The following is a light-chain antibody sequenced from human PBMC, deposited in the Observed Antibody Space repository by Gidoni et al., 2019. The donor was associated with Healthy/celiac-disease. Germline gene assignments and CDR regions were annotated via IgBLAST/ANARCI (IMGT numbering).Light chain of an antibody. CDR1: QSVSSSY. CDR3: QQYGSSPYT. Sequence: ELVLTQSPGTLSLSTGERATLSCRASQSVSSSYLAWYQQKPGQAPRLLIYGASSRATGIPDRFSGSGSGTDFTLTISRLEPEDFAVYYCQQYGSSPYTCGQGTKREIK. CDR2: GAS. J-gene: IGKJ2*01. V-gene: IGKV3-20*01.